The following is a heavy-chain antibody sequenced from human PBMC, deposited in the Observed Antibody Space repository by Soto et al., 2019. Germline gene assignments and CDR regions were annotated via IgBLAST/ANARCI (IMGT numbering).Heavy chain of an antibody. D-gene: IGHD6-6*01. CDR3: AKSLRKYSSSSGHY. CDR2: ISSSGSTI. CDR1: GFTFSDYY. Sequence: GGSLRLSCAASGFTFSDYYMSWIRQAPGKGLEWVSYISSSGSTIYYADSVKGRFTISRDNSKNTLYLQMNSLRAEDTAVYYCAKSLRKYSSSSGHYWGQGTLVTVSS. J-gene: IGHJ4*02. V-gene: IGHV3-11*01.